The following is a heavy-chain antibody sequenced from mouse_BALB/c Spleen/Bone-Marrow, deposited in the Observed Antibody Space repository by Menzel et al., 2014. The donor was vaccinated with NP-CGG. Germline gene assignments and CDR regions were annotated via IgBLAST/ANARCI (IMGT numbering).Heavy chain of an antibody. D-gene: IGHD2-3*01. J-gene: IGHJ2*01. Sequence: EAQLVESGGGLAQPGGSLKLSCAASGFDFRRYWISWVRQAPGKGLEWIGEINPESSTINYTPSLKDKYIISRDNAKNTLYLQMSKVRSEDTALYYCARLGYYGYFVDWGQGTTLTVSS. CDR1: GFDFRRYW. CDR3: ARLGYYGYFVD. V-gene: IGHV4-1*02. CDR2: INPESSTI.